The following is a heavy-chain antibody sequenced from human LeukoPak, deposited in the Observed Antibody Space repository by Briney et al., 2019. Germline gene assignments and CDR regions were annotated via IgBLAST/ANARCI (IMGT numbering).Heavy chain of an antibody. Sequence: GGSLRLSCAAPGFTFSSYNMNWVRQAPGKGLEWVSSISSSSSYIYYADSVKGRFTISRDNAKKSLYLQMNSLRAEDTAVYYCARSELGYNYYYMDVWGKGTTVTISS. J-gene: IGHJ6*03. CDR2: ISSSSSYI. CDR3: ARSELGYNYYYMDV. V-gene: IGHV3-21*01. CDR1: GFTFSSYN. D-gene: IGHD3-10*01.